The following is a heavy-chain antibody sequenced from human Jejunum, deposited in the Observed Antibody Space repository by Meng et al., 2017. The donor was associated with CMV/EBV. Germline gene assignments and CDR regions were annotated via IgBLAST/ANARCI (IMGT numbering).Heavy chain of an antibody. CDR2: FNPNGDVT. D-gene: IGHD3-22*01. J-gene: IGHJ4*03. CDR3: AREMPMTCYFDQ. CDR1: IYTLTHLY. V-gene: IGHV1-46*01. Sequence: VEAGTEGKKPGALVKVSFQSSIYTLTHLYLHLGEAAPGQGRQWMGLFNPNGDVTTYSPRFQGRITLTGDTSTSTLYMELSSLTSDDTAVYYCAREMPMTCYFDQWGQGTLVTVSS.